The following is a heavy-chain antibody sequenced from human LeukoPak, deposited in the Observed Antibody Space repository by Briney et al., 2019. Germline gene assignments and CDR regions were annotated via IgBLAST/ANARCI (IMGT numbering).Heavy chain of an antibody. CDR3: AKDHLPGIVVADRDY. V-gene: IGHV3-23*01. CDR1: GFTFSRYG. D-gene: IGHD6-19*01. CDR2: ISGSGGST. J-gene: IGHJ4*02. Sequence: GGSLRLSCAASGFTFSRYGISWVRQAPGKGLEWVSAISGSGGSTYYADSVKGRFTISRDNSKNTLYLQINSLRAEGTAVYYCAKDHLPGIVVADRDYWGQGTLVTVSS.